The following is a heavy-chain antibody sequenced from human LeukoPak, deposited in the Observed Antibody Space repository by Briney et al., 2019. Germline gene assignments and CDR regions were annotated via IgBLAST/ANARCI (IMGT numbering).Heavy chain of an antibody. Sequence: SETLSLTCAVYGAPFSGYYWTWIRQAPGKGLEWLGEINPSGRISYNPSLKSRLTISVDASKNQFSLNLRSLTAADTAVYYCARGRQEVSMLVVVMTAVSYYLDVWGKGTTVTVS. D-gene: IGHD3-22*01. CDR3: ARGRQEVSMLVVVMTAVSYYLDV. J-gene: IGHJ6*03. CDR2: INPSGRI. V-gene: IGHV4-34*01. CDR1: GAPFSGYY.